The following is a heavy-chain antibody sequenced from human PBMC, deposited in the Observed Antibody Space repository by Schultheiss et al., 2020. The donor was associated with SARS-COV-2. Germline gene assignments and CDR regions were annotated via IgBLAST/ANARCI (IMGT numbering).Heavy chain of an antibody. CDR1: GFTFDDYA. D-gene: IGHD4-17*01. CDR3: AKDRAGKSVTRGWYFDL. V-gene: IGHV3-23*01. J-gene: IGHJ2*01. Sequence: GESLKISCAASGFTFDDYAMHWVRQAPGKGLEWVSGISGSGGSTYYADSVKGRFTISRDNSKNTLYLQMNSLRAEDTAVYYCAKDRAGKSVTRGWYFDLWGRGTLVTVSS. CDR2: ISGSGGST.